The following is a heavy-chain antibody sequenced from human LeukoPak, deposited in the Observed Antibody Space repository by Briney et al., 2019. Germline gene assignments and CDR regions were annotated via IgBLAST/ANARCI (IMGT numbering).Heavy chain of an antibody. J-gene: IGHJ4*02. D-gene: IGHD1-7*01. Sequence: PSETLSLTCTVSGGSINSYYWSWIWQPPGKGLEWIGYISYSGRTSYNPSLKSRVTISVDTSKNHFSLKLSSVTAADTAVYYCARVTGTIFDYWGQGSLVTVSS. V-gene: IGHV4-59*01. CDR1: GGSINSYY. CDR2: ISYSGRT. CDR3: ARVTGTIFDY.